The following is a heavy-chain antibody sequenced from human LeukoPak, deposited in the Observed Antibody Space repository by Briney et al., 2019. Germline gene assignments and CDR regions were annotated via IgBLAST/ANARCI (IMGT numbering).Heavy chain of an antibody. D-gene: IGHD6-13*01. CDR1: GFTFSSYS. Sequence: RGALRLSCVASGFTFSSYSMNWGRQAPGKGLEWVSSISSSSSYIYYAYSVRGRFTISRDNPKNSLYLQMNTLRAEHTAVYYCARWPSTSSSWPNWFDLWGQGTLVTVSS. V-gene: IGHV3-21*01. CDR2: ISSSSSYI. J-gene: IGHJ5*02. CDR3: ARWPSTSSSWPNWFDL.